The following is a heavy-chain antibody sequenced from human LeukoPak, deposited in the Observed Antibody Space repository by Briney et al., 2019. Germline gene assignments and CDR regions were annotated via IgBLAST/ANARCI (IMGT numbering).Heavy chain of an antibody. Sequence: MSSETLSLTCTVSGGSISSSSYYWGWIRQPPGKGLEWIGSIYYSGSTYYNPSLKSRVTISVDTSKNQFSLKLSSVTAADTAVYYCARDRDNDYSNNWFDPWGQGTLVTVSS. CDR2: IYYSGST. V-gene: IGHV4-39*02. CDR1: GGSISSSSYY. J-gene: IGHJ5*02. D-gene: IGHD4-11*01. CDR3: ARDRDNDYSNNWFDP.